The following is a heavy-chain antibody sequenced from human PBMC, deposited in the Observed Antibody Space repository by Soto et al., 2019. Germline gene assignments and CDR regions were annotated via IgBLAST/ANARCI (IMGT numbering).Heavy chain of an antibody. CDR2: TYYRSKWYN. J-gene: IGHJ6*03. Sequence: SQTLSLTCVISGDSVSSTSAAWNWIRQSPSRGLEWLGRTYYRSKWYNDYAVSVKRRITNNPDTSKNQFSLQLKYVTPEDTAVYYCSRGYCSGGSCYSFNPFYYYYYYMDVWGKGTTVTVSS. D-gene: IGHD2-15*01. CDR3: SRGYCSGGSCYSFNPFYYYYYYMDV. CDR1: GDSVSSTSAA. V-gene: IGHV6-1*01.